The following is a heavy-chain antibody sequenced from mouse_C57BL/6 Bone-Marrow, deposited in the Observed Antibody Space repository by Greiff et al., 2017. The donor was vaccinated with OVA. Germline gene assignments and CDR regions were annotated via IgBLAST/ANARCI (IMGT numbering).Heavy chain of an antibody. CDR2: ISNLAYSI. D-gene: IGHD2-5*01. CDR1: GFTFSDYG. J-gene: IGHJ4*01. CDR3: ARNYYSNRYYAMDY. Sequence: EVQGVESGGGLVQPGGSLKLSCAASGFTFSDYGMAWVRQAPRKGPEWVAFISNLAYSIYYADTVTGRFTISRENAKNTLYLEMSSLRSEDTAMYYCARNYYSNRYYAMDYWGQGTSVTVSS. V-gene: IGHV5-15*01.